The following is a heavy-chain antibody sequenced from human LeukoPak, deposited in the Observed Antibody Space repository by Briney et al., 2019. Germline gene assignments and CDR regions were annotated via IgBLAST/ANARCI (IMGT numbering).Heavy chain of an antibody. Sequence: AGGSLRLSCAASGFPFSDSWMDWVRQAPGKRMEWVANIKQDGSEKHYADSVKGRFTISRDNAKNSLFLQMNGLRAEDTAVYYCSRRLDYWGQGALVTVSS. CDR1: GFPFSDSW. J-gene: IGHJ4*02. CDR2: IKQDGSEK. CDR3: SRRLDY. V-gene: IGHV3-7*01.